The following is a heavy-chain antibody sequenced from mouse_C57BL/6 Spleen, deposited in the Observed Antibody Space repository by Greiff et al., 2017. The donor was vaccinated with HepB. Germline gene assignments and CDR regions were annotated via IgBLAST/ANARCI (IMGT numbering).Heavy chain of an antibody. D-gene: IGHD1-1*01. CDR2: IDPEDGDT. Sequence: EVQLQQSGAELVRPGASVKLSCTASGFNIKDYYMHWVKQRPEQGLEWIGRIDPEDGDTEYAPKFQGKATMTADTSSNTAYLQLSSLTSEDTAVYYFTITTVVASYYYAMDYWGQGTSVTVSS. J-gene: IGHJ4*01. V-gene: IGHV14-1*01. CDR1: GFNIKDYY. CDR3: TITTVVASYYYAMDY.